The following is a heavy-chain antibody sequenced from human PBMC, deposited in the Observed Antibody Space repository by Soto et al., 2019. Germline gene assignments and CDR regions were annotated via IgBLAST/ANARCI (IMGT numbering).Heavy chain of an antibody. CDR3: ARRYRSSSRGMDV. D-gene: IGHD6-6*01. CDR2: INHSGST. Sequence: SETLSLTCAVYGGSFSGYYWSWIRQPPGKGLEWIGEINHSGSTNYNPSLKSRVTISVDTSKNQFSLKLSSVTAADTAVYYCARRYRSSSRGMDVWGQGTTVTVSS. CDR1: GGSFSGYY. V-gene: IGHV4-34*01. J-gene: IGHJ6*02.